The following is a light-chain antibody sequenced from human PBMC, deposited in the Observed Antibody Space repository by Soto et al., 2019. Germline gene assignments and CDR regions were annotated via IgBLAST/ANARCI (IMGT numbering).Light chain of an antibody. Sequence: IQMTHSPSSLSASVGDRVTITCHASQDISNYLNWYQQKPGKAPKLLIYDASNLETGVPSRFSGSGSGTDFTLTISSLQPEDFATYYCQQLNSYPLTFGGGTKVDIK. CDR2: DAS. V-gene: IGKV1-33*01. CDR1: QDISNY. CDR3: QQLNSYPLT. J-gene: IGKJ4*01.